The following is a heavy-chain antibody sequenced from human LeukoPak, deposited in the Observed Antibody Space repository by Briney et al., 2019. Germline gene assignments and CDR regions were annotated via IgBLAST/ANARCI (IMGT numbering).Heavy chain of an antibody. Sequence: SETLSLICTVSGGSITSSSYYWGWIRQPPGKGLEWIGSIYYSGSTYYNPSLKSRVTISVDTSKNQFSLKLSSVTAADTAVYYCARHGAFGELYYGMDVWGPGTTVTVSS. CDR3: ARHGAFGELYYGMDV. V-gene: IGHV4-39*01. CDR1: GGSITSSSYY. D-gene: IGHD3-10*01. CDR2: IYYSGST. J-gene: IGHJ6*02.